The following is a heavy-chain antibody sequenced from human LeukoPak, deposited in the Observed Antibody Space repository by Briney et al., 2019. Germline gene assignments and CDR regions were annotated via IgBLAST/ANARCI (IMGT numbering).Heavy chain of an antibody. J-gene: IGHJ4*02. CDR1: GYTFTSYD. D-gene: IGHD6-13*01. V-gene: IGHV1-8*01. Sequence: ASVKVSCKASGYTFTSYDINWVRQATGQGLEWMGWMNPNSGNTGYAQKFQGRVTMTRNTSISTAYMELSSLRSEDTAVYYCARGRGSSSWYTHDYFDYWGQGTLVTVS. CDR3: ARGRGSSSWYTHDYFDY. CDR2: MNPNSGNT.